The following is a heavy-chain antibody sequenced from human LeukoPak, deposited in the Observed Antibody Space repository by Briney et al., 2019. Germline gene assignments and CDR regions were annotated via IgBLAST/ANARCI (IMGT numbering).Heavy chain of an antibody. CDR1: GFSLSTTREA. CDR3: AHYHLTYFDY. D-gene: IGHD1-14*01. J-gene: IGHJ4*02. CDR2: IFWDDDK. Sequence: SGPTLVKPTQTLTLTCTFSGFSLSTTREAVGWVRQLPGKALEWLALIFWDDDKRYSPSLRSRLTITKDTSKNRVVLTLTNVDPVDTATYYCAHYHLTYFDYWGQGALVTVSS. V-gene: IGHV2-5*02.